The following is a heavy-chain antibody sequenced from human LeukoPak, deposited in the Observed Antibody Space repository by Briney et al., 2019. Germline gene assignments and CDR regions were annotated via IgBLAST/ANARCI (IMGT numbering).Heavy chain of an antibody. CDR2: IWYDGSNK. J-gene: IGHJ4*02. CDR1: GFTFSSYG. V-gene: IGHV3-33*01. Sequence: PGRSLRLSCAASGFTFSSYGMHWVRQAPGKGLEWVAVIWYDGSNKYYADSVKGRFTISRDNSKNTLYLQMNSLRAEDTAVYYCARVYCSSTSCFFGIFHYWGQGTLVTVSS. CDR3: ARVYCSSTSCFFGIFHY. D-gene: IGHD2-2*01.